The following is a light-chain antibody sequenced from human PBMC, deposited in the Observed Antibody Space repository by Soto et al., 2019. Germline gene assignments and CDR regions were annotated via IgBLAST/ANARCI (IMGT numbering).Light chain of an antibody. CDR3: QQRSNWPPLT. CDR2: DAS. Sequence: IVLTQSPDTLALSPGERATLSCRASQSVGNFLAWYQQKPGQAPRLLIYDASNRATGIPARFSGSGSGTDFTLNISSLEPEDFAVYYCQQRSNWPPLTFGGGTKVEIK. CDR1: QSVGNF. V-gene: IGKV3-11*01. J-gene: IGKJ4*01.